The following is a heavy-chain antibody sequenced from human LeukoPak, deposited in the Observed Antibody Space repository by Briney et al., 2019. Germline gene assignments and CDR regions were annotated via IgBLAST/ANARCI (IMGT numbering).Heavy chain of an antibody. Sequence: GASVKVSCKASGYTFTSYDINWVRQATGQGLEWMGWMNPNSGNTGYAQKFQGRVTMTRNTSISTAYMELSSLRSEDTAVYYCAREGRLEVVPAAPLITPLGAFDIWGRGTMVTVSS. J-gene: IGHJ3*02. V-gene: IGHV1-8*01. CDR3: AREGRLEVVPAAPLITPLGAFDI. D-gene: IGHD2-2*01. CDR1: GYTFTSYD. CDR2: MNPNSGNT.